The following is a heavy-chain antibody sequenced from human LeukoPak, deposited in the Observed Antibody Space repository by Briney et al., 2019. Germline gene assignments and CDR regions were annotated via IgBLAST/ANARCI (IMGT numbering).Heavy chain of an antibody. CDR2: IIPILGIA. Sequence: SVKVSCKASGGTFSSYAISWVRQAPGQGLEWMGRIIPILGIANYAQKFQGRVTITADKSTSTAYMELSSLRSEDTAVYYCAREGSIVATSYYFDYWGQGTLVTVSS. J-gene: IGHJ4*02. CDR1: GGTFSSYA. CDR3: AREGSIVATSYYFDY. V-gene: IGHV1-69*04. D-gene: IGHD5-12*01.